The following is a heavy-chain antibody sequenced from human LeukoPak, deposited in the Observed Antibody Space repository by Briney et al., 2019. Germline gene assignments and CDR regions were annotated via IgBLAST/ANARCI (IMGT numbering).Heavy chain of an antibody. D-gene: IGHD3-22*01. J-gene: IGHJ3*02. CDR2: IYTSGST. Sequence: SQTLSLTCTVSGGSISSGSYYWSWIWQPAGKGLEWIGRIYTSGSTNYNPSLKSRVTISVDTSKNKFSLKLSSVTAADTAVYYCASSYYYDSSGYSKGAFDIWGQGTMVTVSS. CDR1: GGSISSGSYY. CDR3: ASSYYYDSSGYSKGAFDI. V-gene: IGHV4-61*02.